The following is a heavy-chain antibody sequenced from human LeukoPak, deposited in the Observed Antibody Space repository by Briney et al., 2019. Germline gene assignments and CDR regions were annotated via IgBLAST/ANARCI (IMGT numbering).Heavy chain of an antibody. CDR3: ARDPYYYDSSGRSGAFDI. V-gene: IGHV3-30-3*01. J-gene: IGHJ3*02. D-gene: IGHD3-22*01. Sequence: GGSLRLSCAASGFTFSSYAMHWVRQAPGKGLEWVAVISYDGSNKYYADSVKGRFTISRDNSKNTLYLQMNSLRAEDTAVYYCARDPYYYDSSGRSGAFDIWGQGTTVTVSS. CDR2: ISYDGSNK. CDR1: GFTFSSYA.